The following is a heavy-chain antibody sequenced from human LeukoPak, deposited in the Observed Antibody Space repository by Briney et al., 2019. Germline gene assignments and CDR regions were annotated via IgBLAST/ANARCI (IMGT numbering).Heavy chain of an antibody. CDR1: GFTFSSYG. V-gene: IGHV3-30*03. J-gene: IGHJ6*03. Sequence: GGSLRLSCAASGFTFSSYGMHWVRQAPGKGLEWVAVISYDGSNKYYADSVKGRFTISRDNSKNTLYLQMNSLRAEDTAVYYCARLVYYYMDVWGKGTTVTVSS. CDR2: ISYDGSNK. CDR3: ARLVYYYMDV.